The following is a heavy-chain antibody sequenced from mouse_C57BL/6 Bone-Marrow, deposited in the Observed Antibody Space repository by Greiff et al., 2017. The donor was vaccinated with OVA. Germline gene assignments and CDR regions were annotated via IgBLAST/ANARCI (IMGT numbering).Heavy chain of an antibody. J-gene: IGHJ1*03. D-gene: IGHD4-1*01. CDR3: ARRANWDGYFDV. Sequence: QVTLKVSGPGILQPSQTLSLTCSFSGFSLSTFGMGVGWIRQPSGKGLAWLAHIWWDDDKYYNPALKSRLTISKDTSKNQVFLKSASVDTADTATYYFARRANWDGYFDVWGTGTTVTVSS. V-gene: IGHV8-8*01. CDR2: IWWDDDK. CDR1: GFSLSTFGMG.